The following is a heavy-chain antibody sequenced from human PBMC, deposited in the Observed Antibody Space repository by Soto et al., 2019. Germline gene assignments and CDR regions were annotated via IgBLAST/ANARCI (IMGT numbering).Heavy chain of an antibody. V-gene: IGHV3-49*03. D-gene: IGHD6-19*01. CDR3: TRDLWASQWRIDY. CDR2: IRSKTYGGTT. J-gene: IGHJ4*02. Sequence: GGSLRLSCTSSGFTFGDYAVSLFRQAPGKGLEWVGFIRSKTYGGTTEYAASVKGRFTISRDDSKSIAYLQMDSLKTEDTSLYYCTRDLWASQWRIDYWGQGTLVTVSS. CDR1: GFTFGDYA.